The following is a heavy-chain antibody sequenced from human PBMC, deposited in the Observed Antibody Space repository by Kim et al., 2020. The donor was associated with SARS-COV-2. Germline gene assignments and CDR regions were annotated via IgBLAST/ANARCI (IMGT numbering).Heavy chain of an antibody. CDR2: INQDGSDS. V-gene: IGHV3-7*01. D-gene: IGHD3-16*01. CDR1: GFNFSHYC. CDR3: ARSVFGDNY. Sequence: GGSLRLSYAASGFNFSHYCMTWVRQAPGKGLEWVANINQDGSDSYYVDSVKGRFTISRDNAKNSLYLQMNSLRAEDTAVYYCARSVFGDNYWGEGTLDSV. J-gene: IGHJ4*02.